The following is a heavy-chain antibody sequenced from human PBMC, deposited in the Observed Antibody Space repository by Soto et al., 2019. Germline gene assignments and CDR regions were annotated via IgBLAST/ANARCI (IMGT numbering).Heavy chain of an antibody. V-gene: IGHV5-51*01. J-gene: IGHJ4*01. D-gene: IGHD2-2*01. CDR1: GYSCTSYW. CDR3: ARHLVGSTRGNFDY. CDR2: IYPYDSGT. Sequence: GESLKISCKTSGYSCTSYWIGWVRQMPGKGMEWMGNIYPYDSGTRYSPSFQGQVTISADTSITTAYLQWSGLRASDTAMYFCARHLVGSTRGNFDYWGQGTLVTVSS.